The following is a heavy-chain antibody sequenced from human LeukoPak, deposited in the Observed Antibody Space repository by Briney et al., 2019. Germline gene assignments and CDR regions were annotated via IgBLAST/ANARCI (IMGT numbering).Heavy chain of an antibody. V-gene: IGHV4-30-4*01. Sequence: SETLSLTCTVSGGSISSGDYYWSWIRQPPGKGLEWIGYIYYSGSTYYNPSLKSRVTISVDTSNNQFSLKLSSVTAADTAVYYCASSIAAAGTSFDYWGQGTLVTVSS. CDR1: GGSISSGDYY. D-gene: IGHD6-13*01. CDR2: IYYSGST. CDR3: ASSIAAAGTSFDY. J-gene: IGHJ4*02.